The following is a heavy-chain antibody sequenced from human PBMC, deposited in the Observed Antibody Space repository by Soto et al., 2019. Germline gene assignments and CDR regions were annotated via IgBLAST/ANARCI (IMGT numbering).Heavy chain of an antibody. Sequence: SETLALTCGDDDGSFSGAYWTWIRQPRGKVLEWIGEISHSGRTNYDPSIKSRVNISIDMSKNQLSLKMSSVNAADTAVYYCARLGYNYCYGFYYDYYGLGVWGQGTTFT. CDR1: DGSFSGAY. J-gene: IGHJ6*02. D-gene: IGHD5-12*01. CDR2: ISHSGRT. CDR3: ARLGYNYCYGFYYDYYGLGV. V-gene: IGHV4-34*01.